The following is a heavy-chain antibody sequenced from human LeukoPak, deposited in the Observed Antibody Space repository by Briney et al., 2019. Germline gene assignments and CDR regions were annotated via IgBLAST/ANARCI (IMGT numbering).Heavy chain of an antibody. CDR2: IRPSGDNT. Sequence: PGGSLRLSCAASGFTFSSYDMTWVRQAPGRGLEWVSSIRPSGDNTYYGDSVKGRFTISRDNSKNTLYLQMNSLRAEDTAVYYCAKMIGSGKYDYYFDYWGQGTLVTVSS. CDR3: AKMIGSGKYDYYFDY. CDR1: GFTFSSYD. J-gene: IGHJ4*02. D-gene: IGHD3-10*01. V-gene: IGHV3-23*01.